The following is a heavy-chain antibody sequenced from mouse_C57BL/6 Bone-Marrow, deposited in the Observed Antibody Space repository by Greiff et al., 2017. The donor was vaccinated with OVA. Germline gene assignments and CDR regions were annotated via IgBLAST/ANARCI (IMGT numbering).Heavy chain of an antibody. CDR1: GFSLTSYG. V-gene: IGHV2-5*01. J-gene: IGHJ4*01. Sequence: VQLQESGPGLVQPSQSLSITCTVSGFSLTSYGVHWVRQSPGKGLEWLGVIWRGGSTDYNAAFMSRLSITKDNSKSQVFFKMNSLQADDTAIYYCAKPLYYGSSYRYAMDYWGQGTSVTVSS. D-gene: IGHD1-1*01. CDR3: AKPLYYGSSYRYAMDY. CDR2: IWRGGST.